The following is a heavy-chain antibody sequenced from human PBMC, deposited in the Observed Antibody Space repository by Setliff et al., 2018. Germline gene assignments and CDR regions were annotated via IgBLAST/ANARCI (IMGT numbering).Heavy chain of an antibody. D-gene: IGHD3-22*01. CDR1: GGSISSGSYY. V-gene: IGHV4-61*09. CDR3: VTAASARSRWYDMGWFDP. J-gene: IGHJ5*02. Sequence: SETLSLTCTVSGGSISSGSYYWTWIRQPAGKGLEWIGHFYTSGITSYNPSLKSRVTISVDTSKNQFSLKLSSVTAADTAVYYCVTAASARSRWYDMGWFDPWGQGTLVTVPQ. CDR2: FYTSGIT.